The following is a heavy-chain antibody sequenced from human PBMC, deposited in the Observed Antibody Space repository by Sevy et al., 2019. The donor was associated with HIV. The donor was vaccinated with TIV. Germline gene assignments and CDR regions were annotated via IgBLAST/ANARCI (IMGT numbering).Heavy chain of an antibody. Sequence: GGSLRLSCAPSGFTLSGYWMHWVRQAPGKGLEWVSYMNSDGTVIKYADFVQGRFIMSRDNAKNTLFLQMNSLTVADTALYYCVRGTSGWYGVDFWGQGTPVTVSS. V-gene: IGHV3-74*01. CDR3: VRGTSGWYGVDF. CDR1: GFTLSGYW. CDR2: MNSDGTVI. D-gene: IGHD6-19*01. J-gene: IGHJ4*02.